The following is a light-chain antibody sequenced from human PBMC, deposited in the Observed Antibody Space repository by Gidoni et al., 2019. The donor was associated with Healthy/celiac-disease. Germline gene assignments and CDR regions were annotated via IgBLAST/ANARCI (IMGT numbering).Light chain of an antibody. CDR2: RNN. V-gene: IGLV1-47*01. CDR3: AAWDDSLSGRV. CDR1: SSNIGSNY. J-gene: IGLJ3*02. Sequence: QSVLPPPPSAPGTPGQSVTISCSGCSSNIGSNYVYWYQQLPGTAPNLLIYRNNQRPSGIPDRFSGSKSGTSASLAISGLRSEDEADYYCAAWDDSLSGRVFGGGTKLTVL.